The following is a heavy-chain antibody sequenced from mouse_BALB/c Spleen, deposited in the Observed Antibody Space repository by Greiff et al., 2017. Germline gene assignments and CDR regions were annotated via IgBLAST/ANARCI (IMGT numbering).Heavy chain of an antibody. D-gene: IGHD2-3*01. CDR3: ARSYDGYYVYFDY. J-gene: IGHJ2*01. CDR2: INPYNDGT. Sequence: VHVKQSGPELVKPGASVKMSCKASGYTFTSYVMHWVKQKPGQGLEWIGYINPYNDGTKYNEKFKGKATLTSDKSSSTAYMELSSLTSEGSAVYYCARSYDGYYVYFDYWGQGTTRTVSS. CDR1: GYTFTSYV. V-gene: IGHV1-14*01.